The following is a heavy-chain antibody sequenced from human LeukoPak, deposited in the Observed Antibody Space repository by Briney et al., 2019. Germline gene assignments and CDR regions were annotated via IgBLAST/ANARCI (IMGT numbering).Heavy chain of an antibody. D-gene: IGHD5-12*01. Sequence: GGSLRLSCAASGFTFSSYGMHWVRQAPGKGLEWVAFIRYDGSNKYYADSVKGRLNISRDISKNTLYLQMNSLRAEDTAVYYCARTSGYDPTTCDYSGQGTPVTVSS. J-gene: IGHJ4*02. CDR1: GFTFSSYG. CDR3: ARTSGYDPTTCDY. V-gene: IGHV3-30*02. CDR2: IRYDGSNK.